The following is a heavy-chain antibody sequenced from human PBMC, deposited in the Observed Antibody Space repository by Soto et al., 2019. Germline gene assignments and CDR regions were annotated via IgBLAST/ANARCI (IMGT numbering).Heavy chain of an antibody. CDR2: ISAYNGNT. D-gene: IGHD2-15*01. CDR1: GYTFTSYG. V-gene: IGHV1-18*01. J-gene: IGHJ4*02. Sequence: ASVKVSCKASGYTFTSYGISWVRQAPGQGLEWMGWISAYNGNTNYAQKLQGRVTMTTDTSTSTAYMELRSLRSDDTAVYYCSRDRFGPYIVVVVAATGIYFDYWGQGTLVTVSS. CDR3: SRDRFGPYIVVVVAATGIYFDY.